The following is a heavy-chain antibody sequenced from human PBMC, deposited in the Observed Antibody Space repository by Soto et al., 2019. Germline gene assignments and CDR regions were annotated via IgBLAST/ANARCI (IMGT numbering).Heavy chain of an antibody. CDR1: GFTFSSYA. J-gene: IGHJ2*01. V-gene: IGHV3-30-3*01. D-gene: IGHD7-27*01. CDR2: ISYDGSNK. CDR3: ARAIWGLHWYFDL. Sequence: QVQLVESGGGVVQPGRSLRLSCAASGFTFSSYAMHWVRQAPGKGLEWVAVISYDGSNKYYADSVKGRFTISRDNSKNTLYLQMHSLRAEDTAVYYCARAIWGLHWYFDLWGRGTLVTVSS.